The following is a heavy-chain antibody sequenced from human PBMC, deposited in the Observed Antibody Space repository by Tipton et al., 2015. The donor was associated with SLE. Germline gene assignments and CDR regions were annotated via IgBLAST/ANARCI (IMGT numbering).Heavy chain of an antibody. V-gene: IGHV3-23*03. Sequence: GSLRLSCAASGFTFSSYAMSWVRQAPGKGLEWVSVIYSGGSSTYYADSVKGRFTISRDNSKNTLYLQMNSLRAEDTAVYYCAKGSGSLDYWGQGTLVTVSS. CDR2: IYSGGSST. J-gene: IGHJ4*02. D-gene: IGHD1-26*01. CDR3: AKGSGSLDY. CDR1: GFTFSSYA.